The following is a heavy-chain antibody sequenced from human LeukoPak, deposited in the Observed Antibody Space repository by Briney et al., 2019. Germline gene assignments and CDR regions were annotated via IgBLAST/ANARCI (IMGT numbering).Heavy chain of an antibody. J-gene: IGHJ4*02. CDR1: GYTFTGYY. D-gene: IGHD3-3*01. CDR3: ASGGSTSFDF. CDR2: ISADSGGT. Sequence: ASVKVSCKASGYTFTGYYMHWVRQAPGQGLEWMTWISADSGGTKFAQRFQGRVTTTRDTSTSTFYMELSRLTYDDTAVYFCASGGSTSFDFWGQGTLVTVSS. V-gene: IGHV1-2*02.